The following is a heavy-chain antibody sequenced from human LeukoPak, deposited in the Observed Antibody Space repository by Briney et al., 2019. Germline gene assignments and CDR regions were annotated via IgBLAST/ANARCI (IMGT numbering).Heavy chain of an antibody. Sequence: ASVKVSCKASGYTFSSYGISWVRQAPGQGLEWMGWISAYDGNTDYAQDLQGRVTMTTDTSTSTAYMELRSLRSDDTAVYYCARAVRGYSYAYLPYWGQGTLVTVSS. D-gene: IGHD5-18*01. V-gene: IGHV1-18*01. CDR3: ARAVRGYSYAYLPY. CDR1: GYTFSSYG. J-gene: IGHJ4*02. CDR2: ISAYDGNT.